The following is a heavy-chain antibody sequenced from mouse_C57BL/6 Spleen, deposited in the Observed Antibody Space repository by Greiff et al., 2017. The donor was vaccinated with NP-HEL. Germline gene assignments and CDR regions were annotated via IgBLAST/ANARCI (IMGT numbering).Heavy chain of an antibody. Sequence: VQGVESGPGLVAPSQSLSITCTVSGFSLTSYGVHWVRQPPGKGLEWLVVIWSDGSTTYNSALKSRLSISKDNSKSQVFLKMNSLQTDDTAMYYCARNWDEGYYAMDYWGQGTSVTVSS. CDR1: GFSLTSYG. CDR2: IWSDGST. CDR3: ARNWDEGYYAMDY. V-gene: IGHV2-6*03. J-gene: IGHJ4*01. D-gene: IGHD4-1*01.